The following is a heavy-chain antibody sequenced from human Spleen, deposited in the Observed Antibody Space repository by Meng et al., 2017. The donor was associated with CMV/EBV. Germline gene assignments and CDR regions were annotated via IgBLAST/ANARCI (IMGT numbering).Heavy chain of an antibody. J-gene: IGHJ4*02. D-gene: IGHD6-19*01. CDR2: INPNSGGT. Sequence: ASVKVSCKASGYTFTGYYMHWVRQAPGQGLEWMGWINPNSGGTNYAQKFHGRVTMTRDTSINTAYMELTRLGSDDTAVYYCTREGQWLVQGDYWGQGTLVTVSS. V-gene: IGHV1-2*02. CDR1: GYTFTGYY. CDR3: TREGQWLVQGDY.